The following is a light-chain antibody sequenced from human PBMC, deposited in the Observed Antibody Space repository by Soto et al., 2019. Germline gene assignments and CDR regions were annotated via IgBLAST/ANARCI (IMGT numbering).Light chain of an antibody. CDR3: RSSDSSLRISF. J-gene: IGLJ7*02. CDR2: SNI. CDR1: SSNMGAGYD. V-gene: IGLV1-40*01. Sequence: QSVLTQPPSVFGAPGQRVTISCTGSSSNMGAGYDVHWYQQFPGTAPKLLIYSNINRPSGVPDRFSGSKSGTSASLAITGLQAEDEADDYCRSSDSSLRISFFGGGTHLPAL.